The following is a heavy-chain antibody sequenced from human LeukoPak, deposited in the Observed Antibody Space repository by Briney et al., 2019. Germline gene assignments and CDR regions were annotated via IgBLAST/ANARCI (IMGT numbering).Heavy chain of an antibody. CDR2: ISSSGGST. CDR1: GFTFSIYA. Sequence: GGSLRLSCAASGFTFSIYAMTWVRQAPGKGLEWVSGISSSGGSTYYADSVKGRFTISRDNPKNTLYLQMNGVRAENTAMYYCAKNLRTASPNESYWGQGTLVTVSS. D-gene: IGHD1-1*01. CDR3: AKNLRTASPNESY. J-gene: IGHJ4*02. V-gene: IGHV3-23*01.